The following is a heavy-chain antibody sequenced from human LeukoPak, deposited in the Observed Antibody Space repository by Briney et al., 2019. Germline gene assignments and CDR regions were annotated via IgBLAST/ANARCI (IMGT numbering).Heavy chain of an antibody. J-gene: IGHJ6*02. CDR2: INHSGST. D-gene: IGHD2-2*01. Sequence: SETLSLTCAVYGGSFSGYYWSWIRQPPGKGLEWIGEINHSGSTNYNPSLKSRVTISVDTSKNQFSLKLSSVTAADTAVYYCARQVCSSTSCYPYYYYGMDVWGQGTTVTVSS. CDR3: ARQVCSSTSCYPYYYYGMDV. V-gene: IGHV4-34*01. CDR1: GGSFSGYY.